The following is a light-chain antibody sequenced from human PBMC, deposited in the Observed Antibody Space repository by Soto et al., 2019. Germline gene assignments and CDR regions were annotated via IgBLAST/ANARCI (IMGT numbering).Light chain of an antibody. V-gene: IGKV3-11*01. CDR2: DAS. CDR1: QSVSSY. Sequence: EIVLTQSPATLSLSPGERATLSCRASQSVSSYLAWYQQKPGQAPRLLIYDASNRATGIPARFSGSGSGTDFTLTISSLEPEDFAVYYCQQRSNWPPGGTFGQGNKLEIK. J-gene: IGKJ2*02. CDR3: QQRSNWPPGGT.